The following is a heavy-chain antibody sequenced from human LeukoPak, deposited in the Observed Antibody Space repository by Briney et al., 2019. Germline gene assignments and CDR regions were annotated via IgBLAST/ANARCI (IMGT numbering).Heavy chain of an antibody. CDR3: ARAPATNEWRCMDY. D-gene: IGHD2-8*02. V-gene: IGHV3-7*01. J-gene: IGHJ4*02. CDR2: IKQHGSEK. CDR1: GFTFSSYW. Sequence: GGSLRLSCAASGFTFSSYWMSWVRQAPGKGLEWVANIKQHGSEKYYVDSVKGRFTISRDNAKNSLYLQMNSLRVEDTAVYYCARAPATNEWRCMDYWGQGTLVTVSS.